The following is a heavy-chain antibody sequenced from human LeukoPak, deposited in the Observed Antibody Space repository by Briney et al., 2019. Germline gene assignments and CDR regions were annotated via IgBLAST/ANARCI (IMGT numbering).Heavy chain of an antibody. CDR2: ISSSSSYI. V-gene: IGHV3-21*01. D-gene: IGHD3-22*01. CDR3: AGDSYYYDSSGYYDPVGHDY. CDR1: GFTFSSYS. Sequence: GGSLRLSCAASGFTFSSYSMNWVRQAPGKGLEWVSSISSSSSYIYYADSVKGRFTISRDNAKNSLYLQMNSLRAEDTAVYYCAGDSYYYDSSGYYDPVGHDYWGQGTLVTVSS. J-gene: IGHJ4*02.